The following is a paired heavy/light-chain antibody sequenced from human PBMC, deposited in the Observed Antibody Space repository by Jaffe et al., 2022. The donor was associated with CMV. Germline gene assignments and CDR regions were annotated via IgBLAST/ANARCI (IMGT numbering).Light chain of an antibody. CDR2: AAS. CDR1: QGIRND. J-gene: IGKJ1*01. V-gene: IGKV1-17*01. Sequence: DIQMTQSPSSLSASVGDRVTITCRASQGIRNDLGWYQQKPGKAPKRLIYAASSLQSGVPSRFSGSGSGTEFTLTISSLQPEDFATYYCLQYNSYSWTFGQGTKVEIK. CDR3: LQYNSYSWT.
Heavy chain of an antibody. J-gene: IGHJ4*02. V-gene: IGHV3-7*01. CDR1: GFTFSNSW. Sequence: EVQLAESGGGLVQSGGSLRLSCAASGFTFSNSWMTWVRQAPGKGLEWVASIKEDGSAEYYVDSVKGRFTISRGNAQNSLYLQMNSLRAEDTAVYYCTRGWLADWGQGTLVTVSS. D-gene: IGHD6-19*01. CDR2: IKEDGSAE. CDR3: TRGWLAD.